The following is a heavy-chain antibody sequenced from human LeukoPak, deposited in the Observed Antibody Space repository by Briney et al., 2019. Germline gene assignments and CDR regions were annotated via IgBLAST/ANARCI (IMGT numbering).Heavy chain of an antibody. CDR1: GFTFSNYW. D-gene: IGHD3-10*01. V-gene: IGHV3-7*01. CDR3: ARLWEGSESCHRPNDC. Sequence: PGGSLRLSCAASGFTFSNYWMSWVRQAPGKGLEWVANIKQDGSEKYYVDSVRGRFTISRNNAKNSLYLQMNTLRAEDTAVYYCARLWEGSESCHRPNDCWGQGTLVTVSS. J-gene: IGHJ4*02. CDR2: IKQDGSEK.